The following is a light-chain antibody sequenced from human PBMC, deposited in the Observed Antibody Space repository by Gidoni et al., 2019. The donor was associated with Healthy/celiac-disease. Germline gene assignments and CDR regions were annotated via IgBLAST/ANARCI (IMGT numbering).Light chain of an antibody. CDR1: TSLLHSNGYYY. CDR3: MQALQSPLT. V-gene: IGKV2-28*01. CDR2: LGS. J-gene: IGKJ4*01. Sequence: VMTQSPHSLPVPPGEPASISCRSRTSLLHSNGYYYLDWYLQKPGQSPQLLIYLGSNRASGVPDRFSGSGSGTDFTLNISRVEAEDVGVYYCMQALQSPLTFGGGTKVEIK.